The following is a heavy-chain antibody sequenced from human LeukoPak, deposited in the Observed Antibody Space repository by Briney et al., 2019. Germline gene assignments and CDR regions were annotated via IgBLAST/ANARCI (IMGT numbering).Heavy chain of an antibody. CDR1: GYTFTSYG. CDR2: ISAYNGNT. D-gene: IGHD3-3*01. J-gene: IGHJ4*02. Sequence: ASVKVSCKASGYTFTSYGISWVRQAPGQGLEWMGWISAYNGNTNYAQKLQGGVTMTTDTSTSTAYMELRSLRSDDTAVYYCARGQTYYDFWSGFRPPAYFDYWGQGTLVTVSS. V-gene: IGHV1-18*01. CDR3: ARGQTYYDFWSGFRPPAYFDY.